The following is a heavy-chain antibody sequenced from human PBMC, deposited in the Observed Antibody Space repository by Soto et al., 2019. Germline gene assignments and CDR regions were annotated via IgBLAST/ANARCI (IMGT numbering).Heavy chain of an antibody. J-gene: IGHJ3*02. CDR3: ARDGDIVATGAFDI. CDR2: INWNGGST. V-gene: IGHV3-20*04. CDR1: GFTFDDYG. Sequence: GGSLRLSCAASGFTFDDYGMSWVRQAPGKGLEWVSGINWNGGSTGYADSVKGRFTISRDNAKNSLYLQMNSLRAEDTALYYCARDGDIVATGAFDIWGQGTMVTVSS. D-gene: IGHD5-12*01.